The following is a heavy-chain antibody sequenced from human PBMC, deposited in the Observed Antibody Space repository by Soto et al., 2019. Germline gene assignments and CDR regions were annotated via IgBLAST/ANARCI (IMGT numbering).Heavy chain of an antibody. Sequence: EVHLLESGGDLVQPGGSLRLSCAASGFSFTAYIMSWFRQAPGQGLEWVSAISVSGDKTYYADSVKGRFTISRDDAKNTLYLQLNSPRVDDTAIYYCAKGGWLDDCGQGTLVTVSS. CDR1: GFSFTAYI. J-gene: IGHJ4*02. D-gene: IGHD5-12*01. V-gene: IGHV3-23*01. CDR3: AKGGWLDD. CDR2: ISVSGDKT.